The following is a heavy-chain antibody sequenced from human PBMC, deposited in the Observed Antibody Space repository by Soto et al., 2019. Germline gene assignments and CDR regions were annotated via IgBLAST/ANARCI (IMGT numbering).Heavy chain of an antibody. CDR1: GFTLSSHG. D-gene: IGHD2-15*01. V-gene: IGHV3-33*01. CDR2: IWYDGSKK. CDR3: ARDRVPYCSGGSCPNAFDI. Sequence: QVQLVESGEGVVQPGRSLRLSCEASGFTLSSHGMHWVRQAPGKGLEWVAVIWYDGSKKYYVDSVKGRFTISRDNTKNSLYLQMNSLRAEDTAVYLCARDRVPYCSGGSCPNAFDIWGRGTVVTVSS. J-gene: IGHJ3*02.